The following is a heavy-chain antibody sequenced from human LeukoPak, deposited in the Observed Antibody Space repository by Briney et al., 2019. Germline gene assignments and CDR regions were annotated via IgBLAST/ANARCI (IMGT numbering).Heavy chain of an antibody. J-gene: IGHJ4*02. CDR3: AKEGDGPFDY. D-gene: IGHD5-24*01. CDR1: GFTFDDYA. V-gene: IGHV3-9*01. CDR2: ISWNSGSI. Sequence: GRSLRLSCAASGFTFDDYAMHWVRQAPGKGLEWVSGISWNSGSIGYADSVKGRFTISRDNAKSSLYLQMNSLRAEDTALYYCAKEGDGPFDYWGQGTLVTVSS.